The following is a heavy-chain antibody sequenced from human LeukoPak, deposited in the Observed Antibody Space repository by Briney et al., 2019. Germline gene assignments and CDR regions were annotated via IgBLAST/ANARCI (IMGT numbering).Heavy chain of an antibody. J-gene: IGHJ4*02. CDR2: IYSGGST. V-gene: IGHV3-53*01. D-gene: IGHD2/OR15-2a*01. Sequence: GGSLRLSCAASGFTVSSNYMSWVRQAPGKGLEWVSVIYSGGSTYYADSVKGRFTISRDNSKNTLYLQMNSLRAEDTAVYYCAKDPRPHRLYYFDYWGQGTLVTVSS. CDR1: GFTVSSNY. CDR3: AKDPRPHRLYYFDY.